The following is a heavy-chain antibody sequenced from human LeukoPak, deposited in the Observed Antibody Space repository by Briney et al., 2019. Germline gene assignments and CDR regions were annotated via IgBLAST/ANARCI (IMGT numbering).Heavy chain of an antibody. CDR3: ARVRSGDTTGTTGDTQYFDY. CDR2: ISSSSSFI. Sequence: GGSLRLSCAASGFTFSSYNMNWVRQAPGKGLEWVSSISSSSSFIYYADSVKGRFTISRANAKNSLYLQMNSLRAEDTAVYYCARVRSGDTTGTTGDTQYFDYWGQGTLVTVSS. D-gene: IGHD1-1*01. CDR1: GFTFSSYN. V-gene: IGHV3-21*01. J-gene: IGHJ4*02.